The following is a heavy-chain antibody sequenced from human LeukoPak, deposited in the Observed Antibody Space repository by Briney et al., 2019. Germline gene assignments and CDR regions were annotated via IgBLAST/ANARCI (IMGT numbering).Heavy chain of an antibody. CDR3: AKGAGGSGRC. D-gene: IGHD1-26*01. CDR2: ISDSGKGT. Sequence: PGGSLRLSCAASGFTFSSYAMNWVRQAPGKGLEWVSGISDSGKGTYYADSVKVRFSISRDNSKNTLYLQMNSLRAEDTAVYYCAKGAGGSGRCWGQGTRVTVSS. CDR1: GFTFSSYA. J-gene: IGHJ4*02. V-gene: IGHV3-23*01.